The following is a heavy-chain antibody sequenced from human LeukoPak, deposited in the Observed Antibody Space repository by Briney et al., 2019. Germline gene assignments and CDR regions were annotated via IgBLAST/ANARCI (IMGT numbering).Heavy chain of an antibody. V-gene: IGHV4-39*07. D-gene: IGHD2-8*02. CDR3: ARFATGGLYYFDY. Sequence: SETLSLTCSVSGDSISSSSYYWGWIRQPPGKGLEWIGSIYYSGSTYYNPSLKSRVTISVDTSKNQFSLKLISVTAADTAVYYCARFATGGLYYFDYWGQGTLVTVSS. J-gene: IGHJ4*02. CDR2: IYYSGST. CDR1: GDSISSSSYY.